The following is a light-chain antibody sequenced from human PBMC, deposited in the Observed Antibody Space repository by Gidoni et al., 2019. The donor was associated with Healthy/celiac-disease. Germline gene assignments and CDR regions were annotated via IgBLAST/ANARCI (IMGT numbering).Light chain of an antibody. J-gene: IGKJ1*01. CDR1: QRVSSY. Sequence: EIVLTQSPATLPLSPGERATLSCRASQRVSSYLAWYQQKPGQAPRLLIYDASNRATGIPARFSGSGSGTDFTLTISNLEPEDFAVYYCQQRSNWLWTFGQGTKVEIK. V-gene: IGKV3-11*01. CDR2: DAS. CDR3: QQRSNWLWT.